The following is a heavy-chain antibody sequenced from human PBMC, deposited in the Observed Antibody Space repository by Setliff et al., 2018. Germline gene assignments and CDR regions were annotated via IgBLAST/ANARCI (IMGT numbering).Heavy chain of an antibody. CDR1: GFSINSGTHF. D-gene: IGHD1-1*01. Sequence: SETLSLTCTVSGFSINSGTHFWGWIRQPPGKGLEWIGRIHYSGNTYYNASLKSRVIISVDTAQNQFSLSLSSVTAADTAVYYCARTGTYRYFDYYYYMDVWGKGTTVTVSS. CDR3: ARTGTYRYFDYYYYMDV. CDR2: IHYSGNT. J-gene: IGHJ6*03. V-gene: IGHV4-39*01.